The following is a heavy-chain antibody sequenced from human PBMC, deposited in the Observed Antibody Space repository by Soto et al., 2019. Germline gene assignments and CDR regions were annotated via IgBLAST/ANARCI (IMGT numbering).Heavy chain of an antibody. V-gene: IGHV3-7*05. D-gene: IGHD3-22*01. Sequence: PGGSLRLSCAASGFTFSSYWMSWVRQAPGKGLEWVANIKQDGSEKYYVDSVKGRFTISRDNAKNSLYLQMNSLRAEDTAVYYCARENVLRRLLLNYYYGMDVWGQGTTVTVSS. CDR2: IKQDGSEK. CDR1: GFTFSSYW. CDR3: ARENVLRRLLLNYYYGMDV. J-gene: IGHJ6*02.